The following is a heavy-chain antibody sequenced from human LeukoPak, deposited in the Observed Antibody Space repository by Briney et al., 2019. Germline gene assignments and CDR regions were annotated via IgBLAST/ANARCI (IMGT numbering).Heavy chain of an antibody. J-gene: IGHJ4*02. CDR1: GFTFSNHW. Sequence: RAGGSLRLSCGVSGFTFSNHWMSWVRQAPGKGLEWVGRSKSQSDGGTTDYAGPVKGRFTISRDDSKNTLYLQMNSLKNEDTGMYYCTTGGLHWGQGTLVTVSA. V-gene: IGHV3-15*01. CDR2: SKSQSDGGTT. CDR3: TTGGLH.